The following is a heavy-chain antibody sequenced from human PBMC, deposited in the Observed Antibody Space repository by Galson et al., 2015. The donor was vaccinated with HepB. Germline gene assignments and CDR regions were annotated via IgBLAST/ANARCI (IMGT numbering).Heavy chain of an antibody. Sequence: LRLSCAASGFTFSSYAMSWVRQAPGKGLEWVSGISGSGGSTYYADSVKGRFTISRDNSKKSLYLQMSSLRAEDTAVYYCAKDPRATYSGSYWVDGFDIWGQGTMVTVSS. CDR3: AKDPRATYSGSYWVDGFDI. D-gene: IGHD1-26*01. CDR2: ISGSGGST. V-gene: IGHV3-23*01. CDR1: GFTFSSYA. J-gene: IGHJ3*02.